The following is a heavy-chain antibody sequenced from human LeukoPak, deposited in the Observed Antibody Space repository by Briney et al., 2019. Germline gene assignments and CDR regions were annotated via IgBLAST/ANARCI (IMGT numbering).Heavy chain of an antibody. V-gene: IGHV1-2*02. CDR3: ARDGYDSSGYYPLGAFDI. Sequence: GASVTVSCKASGYTFTGYYMHWVRQAPGQGFEWMGWINPNTGDRNYAQKFQGRVTMTRDTSISTAYVELSSLRSDDTAVYYCARDGYDSSGYYPLGAFDIWGQGTMVTVSS. J-gene: IGHJ3*02. D-gene: IGHD3-22*01. CDR2: INPNTGDR. CDR1: GYTFTGYY.